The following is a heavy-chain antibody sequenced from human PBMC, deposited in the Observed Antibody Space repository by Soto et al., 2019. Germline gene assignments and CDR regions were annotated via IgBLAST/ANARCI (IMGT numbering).Heavy chain of an antibody. CDR2: IVVGSGNT. J-gene: IGHJ6*02. V-gene: IGHV1-58*01. CDR3: AAADPEDIVVVPAAAYYSYGMHV. D-gene: IGHD2-2*01. CDR1: GFTFTSSA. Sequence: GASVKVSCKASGFTFTSSAVQWVRQARGQRREWIGWIVVGSGNTNYAQKFQERVTITRDMSTSTAYMELSSLRSEDTAVYYCAAADPEDIVVVPAAAYYSYGMHVLGQGTTFTVSS.